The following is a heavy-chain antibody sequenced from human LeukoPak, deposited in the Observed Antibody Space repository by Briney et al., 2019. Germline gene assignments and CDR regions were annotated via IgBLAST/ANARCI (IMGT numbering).Heavy chain of an antibody. CDR3: TRESGAFSPFGF. Sequence: SETLSLTCSVSGGSITTTNWWSWVRQPPGKGLEWIGEVHLSGATNYNPSLESRVSMSIDKSKNHLSLEVTSVTAADTAIYYCTRESGAFSPFGFWGQGNLLTVSS. V-gene: IGHV4-4*02. CDR2: VHLSGAT. CDR1: GGSITTTNW. D-gene: IGHD1-26*01. J-gene: IGHJ4*02.